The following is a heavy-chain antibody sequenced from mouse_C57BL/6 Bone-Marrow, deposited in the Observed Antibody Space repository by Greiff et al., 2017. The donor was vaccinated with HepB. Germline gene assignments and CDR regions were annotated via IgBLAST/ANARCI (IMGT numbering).Heavy chain of an antibody. V-gene: IGHV1-55*01. CDR1: GYTFTSYW. CDR2: IYPGSGST. J-gene: IGHJ3*01. CDR3: ARYSNYPAWFAY. D-gene: IGHD2-5*01. Sequence: QVQLQQPGAELVKPGASVKMSCKASGYTFTSYWITWVKQRPGQGLEWIGDIYPGSGSTNYNEKFKSKATLTVDTSSSTAYMQLSSLTSEDSAVYYCARYSNYPAWFAYWGQGTLVTVSA.